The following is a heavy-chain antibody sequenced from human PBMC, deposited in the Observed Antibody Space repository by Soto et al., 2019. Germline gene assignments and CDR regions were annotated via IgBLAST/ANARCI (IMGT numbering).Heavy chain of an antibody. V-gene: IGHV3-23*01. CDR2: LSGSGDTT. CDR3: AKGTSANCYSSFDI. J-gene: IGHJ3*02. D-gene: IGHD2-2*01. Sequence: GGSLRLSCAASGITFTSYAMTWVRQAPGKGLEWVSSLSGSGDTTYYADSVKGRFTISRDNSKSTLYLQMNSLRAEDTALYYCAKGTSANCYSSFDICGQGTMVTVSS. CDR1: GITFTSYA.